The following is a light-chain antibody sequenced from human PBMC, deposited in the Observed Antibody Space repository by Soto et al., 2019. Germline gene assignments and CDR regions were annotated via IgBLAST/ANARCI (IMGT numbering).Light chain of an antibody. CDR2: EVT. CDR1: SSDVGGYNC. CDR3: SSYSGRSTYV. V-gene: IGLV2-14*01. J-gene: IGLJ1*01. Sequence: QSVLTQPAAVSGSPGQSITISCTGTSSDVGGYNCVSWFQQHPDKAPKLIISEVTNRPSGVSDRFSGSKSGNTASLTISGLQAEDEADYSCSSYSGRSTYVFGSGTKV.